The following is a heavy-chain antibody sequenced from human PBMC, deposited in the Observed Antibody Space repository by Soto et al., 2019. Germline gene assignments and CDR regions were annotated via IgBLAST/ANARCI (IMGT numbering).Heavy chain of an antibody. CDR1: GGSISSYY. CDR2: IYYSGST. V-gene: IGHV4-59*01. CDR3: ASYGDYPDY. Sequence: SETLSLTCTVSGGSISSYYWSWIRQPPGKGLEWIGYIYYSGSTNYNPSLKSRVTISVDTSKNQFSLKLSSVTAADTAVYYCASYGDYPDYWGQGTLVTVSS. D-gene: IGHD4-17*01. J-gene: IGHJ4*02.